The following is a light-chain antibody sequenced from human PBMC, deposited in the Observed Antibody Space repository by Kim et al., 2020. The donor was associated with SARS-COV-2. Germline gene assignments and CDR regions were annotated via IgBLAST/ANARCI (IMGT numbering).Light chain of an antibody. CDR3: QQYGNSLFT. V-gene: IGKV3-20*01. CDR1: QSVSTDS. CDR2: AAS. Sequence: EIVLTQSPGTLSLSPGERATLSCRASQSVSTDSLAWYQQKPGQAPRLLIYAASSRATGIPDRFSGRGSGTDFTLTISRLEPEDFAVYYCQQYGNSLFTFGPGTKVDIK. J-gene: IGKJ3*01.